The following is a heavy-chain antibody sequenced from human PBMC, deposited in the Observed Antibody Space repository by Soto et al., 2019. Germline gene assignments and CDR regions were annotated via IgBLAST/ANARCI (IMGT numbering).Heavy chain of an antibody. J-gene: IGHJ6*02. Sequence: SETLSLTCTVSGASISSGGYYWSWIRQHPGKGLEWIGYIYYTGSTYYNPSLKSRVTISVDTSKNQFSLKLSSVTAADTAVYYCARDLRFRGFYGMDVWGQGTTVTVSS. CDR1: GASISSGGYY. CDR3: ARDLRFRGFYGMDV. CDR2: IYYTGST. D-gene: IGHD3-10*01. V-gene: IGHV4-31*03.